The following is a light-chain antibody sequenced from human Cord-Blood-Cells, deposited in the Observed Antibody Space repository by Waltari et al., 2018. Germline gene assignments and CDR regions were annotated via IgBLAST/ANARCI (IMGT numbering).Light chain of an antibody. V-gene: IGLV2-8*01. CDR3: SSYAGSNNLV. CDR2: EVT. Sequence: QSALPQPPSASGSTGQSVTLPCTGTRSAVGGYTHFSWYQQHPGKAPKLMIYEVTKRPSGDPDRFSGSRSGNTASLTVSGLQAGDEADYYCSSYAGSNNLVFGGGTKLTVL. J-gene: IGLJ3*02. CDR1: RSAVGGYTH.